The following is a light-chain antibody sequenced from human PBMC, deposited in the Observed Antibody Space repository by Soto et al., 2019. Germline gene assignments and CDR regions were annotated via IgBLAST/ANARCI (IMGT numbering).Light chain of an antibody. Sequence: DIQLTQSPSFLSPSIGESVTITCRASQSISRYLNWYQQKPGKAPNLLIYVASSLQSEVPSRFSGSGSGTDFTLTITSLQPEDFATYYCQQSYGTPITFGQGTRLEIK. J-gene: IGKJ5*01. V-gene: IGKV1-39*01. CDR1: QSISRY. CDR3: QQSYGTPIT. CDR2: VAS.